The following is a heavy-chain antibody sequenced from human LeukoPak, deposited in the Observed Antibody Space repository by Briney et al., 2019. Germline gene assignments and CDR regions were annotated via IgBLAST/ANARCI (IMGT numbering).Heavy chain of an antibody. CDR1: GGSISSYY. D-gene: IGHD3-10*01. J-gene: IGHJ3*02. V-gene: IGHV4-59*08. CDR2: IYYSGST. Sequence: SETLSLTWTVSGGSISSYYWSWIRQPPGKGLEWIGYIYYSGSTNYNPSLKSRVTISVDTSKNQFSLKLSSVTAADTAVYYCARQLYYYGSGSYPRIDAFDIWGQGTMVTVSS. CDR3: ARQLYYYGSGSYPRIDAFDI.